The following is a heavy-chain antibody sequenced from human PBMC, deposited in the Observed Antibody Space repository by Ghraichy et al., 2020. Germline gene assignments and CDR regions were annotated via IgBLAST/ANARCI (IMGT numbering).Heavy chain of an antibody. Sequence: SQTPLTCIVSGGSISSTSYYWGWIRQPPGKGLEWIGTIFYSGSTFYNPSLKSRVTISVDTSENQFSLKLSSVTAADTAVYYCARRVVVTATDYYFDDWGPGTLVTVSS. CDR3: ARRVVVTATDYYFDD. D-gene: IGHD2-21*02. CDR2: IFYSGST. V-gene: IGHV4-39*07. J-gene: IGHJ4*02. CDR1: GGSISSTSYY.